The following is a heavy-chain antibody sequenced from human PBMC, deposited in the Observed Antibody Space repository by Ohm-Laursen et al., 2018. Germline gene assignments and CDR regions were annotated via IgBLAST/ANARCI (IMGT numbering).Heavy chain of an antibody. CDR1: GGTFSSYD. CDR3: ARDGYNLGTPYYYYGMDV. Sequence: GASVKVSCKASGGTFSSYDIHWVRQAPGQGLEWMGRIIPIVGIANYAQNFQGRVTITADKSTSTAYMELSSLRSEDTAVYYCARDGYNLGTPYYYYGMDVWGQGTTVTVSS. V-gene: IGHV1-69*04. CDR2: IIPIVGIA. D-gene: IGHD5-24*01. J-gene: IGHJ6*02.